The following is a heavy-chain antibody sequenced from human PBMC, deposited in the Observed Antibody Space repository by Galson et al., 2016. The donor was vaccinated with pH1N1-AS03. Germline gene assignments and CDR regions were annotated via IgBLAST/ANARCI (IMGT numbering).Heavy chain of an antibody. Sequence: ALSLTCAVSGDSISTSNWWSRVRQPPGKGLEWIGEVSHAGRTNYSPSLKSRVTISLDKSKNQFSLQLTSVSAVDTAIYYCARGLRRSSEVGSICFDPWGQGTLVTVSS. J-gene: IGHJ5*02. CDR2: VSHAGRT. D-gene: IGHD1-26*01. CDR3: ARGLRRSSEVGSICFDP. V-gene: IGHV4-4*02. CDR1: GDSISTSNW.